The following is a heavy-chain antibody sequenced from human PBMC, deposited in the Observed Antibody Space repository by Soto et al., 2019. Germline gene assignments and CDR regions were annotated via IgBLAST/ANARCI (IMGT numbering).Heavy chain of an antibody. CDR3: ARCIAAAGTSYYYYYMDV. D-gene: IGHD6-13*01. J-gene: IGHJ6*03. CDR1: GFTFSSYA. V-gene: IGHV3-7*01. CDR2: IKQDGSEK. Sequence: GGSLRLSCAASGFTFSSYAMSWVRQAPGKGLEWVANIKQDGSEKYYVDSLKGRFTISRDNAKNSLYLQMNSLRAEDTAVYYCARCIAAAGTSYYYYYMDVWGKGTTVTVSS.